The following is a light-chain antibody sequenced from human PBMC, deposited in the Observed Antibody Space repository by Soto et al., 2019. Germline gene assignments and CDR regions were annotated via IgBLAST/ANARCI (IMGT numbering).Light chain of an antibody. Sequence: SYELTQPPSVSVAPGQTARITCGGNDIARKTVHWYQQKPGQAPVLVVHDDDERPSGIPERFAGSNSGNTATLTVSRVEAGDEAYYYCQVWDISSDHHVFGTGTKLTVL. CDR1: DIARKT. J-gene: IGLJ1*01. V-gene: IGLV3-21*02. CDR2: DDD. CDR3: QVWDISSDHHV.